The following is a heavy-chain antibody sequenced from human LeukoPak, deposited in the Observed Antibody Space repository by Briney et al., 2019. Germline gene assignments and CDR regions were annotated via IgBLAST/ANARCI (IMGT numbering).Heavy chain of an antibody. J-gene: IGHJ4*01. CDR3: ARSRVDTAMVPLPFDY. Sequence: SETLSLTCAVYGGSFSGYYWSWIRQPPGKGLEWIGEINHSGSTNYNPSLKSRVTISVDTSKNQFSLKLSSVTAADTPVYYCARSRVDTAMVPLPFDYWGQEPWSPSPQ. V-gene: IGHV4-34*01. CDR1: GGSFSGYY. D-gene: IGHD5-18*01. CDR2: INHSGST.